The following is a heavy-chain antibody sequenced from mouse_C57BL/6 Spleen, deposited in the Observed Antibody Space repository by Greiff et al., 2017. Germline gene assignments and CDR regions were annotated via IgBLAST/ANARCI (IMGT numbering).Heavy chain of an antibody. J-gene: IGHJ4*01. D-gene: IGHD2-3*01. CDR2: FYPGSGSI. CDR3: ARHEIDGYYEDYAMDY. V-gene: IGHV1-62-2*01. Sequence: VQRVESGAELVKPGTSVKLSCKASGYTFTEYTIHWVKQRSGQGLEWNGWFYPGSGSIKYNEKFKDKATLTADKSSSTVYMELSRLTSEDSAVYFCARHEIDGYYEDYAMDYWGQGTSVTVSS. CDR1: GYTFTEYT.